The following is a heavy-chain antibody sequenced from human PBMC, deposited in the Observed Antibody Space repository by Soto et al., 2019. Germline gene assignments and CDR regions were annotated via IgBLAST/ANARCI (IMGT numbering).Heavy chain of an antibody. CDR3: ARAPYQYSIKYSYAMDV. D-gene: IGHD5-12*01. V-gene: IGHV3-53*01. CDR2: LYSGGTT. Sequence: EVQLVESGGSFIQPGGSLRLSCAVSGFSVSRNFMSWIRQAPGKGLEWVSILYSGGTTYYTGSVEGRFTMSGDDSKNTVYLQMKSLRVEDTAIYYCARAPYQYSIKYSYAMDVWGQGTTVAVSS. J-gene: IGHJ6*02. CDR1: GFSVSRNF.